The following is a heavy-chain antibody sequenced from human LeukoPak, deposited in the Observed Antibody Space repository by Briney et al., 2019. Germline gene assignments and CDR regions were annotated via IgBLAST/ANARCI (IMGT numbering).Heavy chain of an antibody. D-gene: IGHD3-10*01. CDR1: GGTFSSYA. CDR2: IIPIFGTA. J-gene: IGHJ5*02. V-gene: IGHV1-69*06. Sequence: SVKVSCKASGGTFSSYAISWVRQAPGQGLEWMGGIIPIFGTANYAQKFQGRVTITADKSTSTDYMELSSLRSEDTAVYYCARGSDGSGSLVGTWGQGTLVTVSS. CDR3: ARGSDGSGSLVGT.